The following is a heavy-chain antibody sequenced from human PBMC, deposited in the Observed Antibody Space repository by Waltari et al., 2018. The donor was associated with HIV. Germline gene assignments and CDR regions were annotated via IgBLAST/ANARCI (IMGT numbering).Heavy chain of an antibody. J-gene: IGHJ4*02. V-gene: IGHV3-30*02. CDR2: IRYDGSKK. Sequence: QVQLVESGGGVVQPGGSLRLSCAASGFTFSRYGKHWVRQAPGKGLEWVTFIRYDGSKKHYADSVKGRFTISRDNSDNTLYLEMNSLRTEDTAVYYCATNIVVAATGTFDYWGQGTRVIVTA. CDR3: ATNIVVAATGTFDY. CDR1: GFTFSRYG. D-gene: IGHD2-15*01.